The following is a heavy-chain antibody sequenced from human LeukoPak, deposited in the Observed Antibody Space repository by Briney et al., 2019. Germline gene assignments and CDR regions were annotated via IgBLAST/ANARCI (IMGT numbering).Heavy chain of an antibody. CDR2: IYYSGST. V-gene: IGHV4-31*03. D-gene: IGHD6-25*01. CDR1: GGSISSGGYY. CDR3: ARAPLAAGYYFDY. J-gene: IGHJ4*02. Sequence: SETLSLTCTVSGGSISSGGYYWSWIRQHPGKGLEWIGYIYYSGSTYYNPSLKSRVTISVDTSKNQFSLKLSSVTAADTAVYYCARAPLAAGYYFDYWGQGTLVTVSS.